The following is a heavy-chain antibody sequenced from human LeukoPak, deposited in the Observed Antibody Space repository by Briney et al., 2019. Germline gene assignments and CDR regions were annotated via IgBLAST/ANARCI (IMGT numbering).Heavy chain of an antibody. D-gene: IGHD3-22*01. Sequence: SETLSLTCTASGGSISSGGYYWSWIRQHPGKGLEWIGYIYYSGSTYYNPSLKSRVTISVDTSKNQFSLKLSSVTAADTAVYYCARENYYDSSGYDYWGQGTLVTVSS. V-gene: IGHV4-31*03. CDR1: GGSISSGGYY. CDR2: IYYSGST. CDR3: ARENYYDSSGYDY. J-gene: IGHJ4*02.